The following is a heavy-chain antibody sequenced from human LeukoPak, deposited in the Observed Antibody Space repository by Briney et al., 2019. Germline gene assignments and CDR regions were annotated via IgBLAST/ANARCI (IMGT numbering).Heavy chain of an antibody. CDR3: ARGAITIFGVVTLDY. V-gene: IGHV4-61*02. J-gene: IGHJ4*02. CDR1: GDSFTSGDYY. Sequence: SQTLSLTCSVSGDSFTSGDYYWSWIRQPAGKGLEWIGRIYTGVTTNYNPSLKSRVTISVDTSKNQFSLKLSSVTAADTAVCYCARGAITIFGVVTLDYWGQGTLVTVSS. D-gene: IGHD3-3*01. CDR2: IYTGVTT.